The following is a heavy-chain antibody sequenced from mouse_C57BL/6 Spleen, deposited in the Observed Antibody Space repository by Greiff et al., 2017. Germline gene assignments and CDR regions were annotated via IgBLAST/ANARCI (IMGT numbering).Heavy chain of an antibody. CDR1: GFTFSDYY. V-gene: IGHV5-16*01. CDR2: INYDDSST. CDR3: ANEGVKRYFDV. J-gene: IGHJ1*03. Sequence: EVKVVASEGGLVQPGSSMKLSCTASGFTFSDYYMAWVRQVPEKGLEWVSNINYDDSSTYSLDSLKSRFIISGDTAKNILYLQMSSLKSEDTSTDYCANEGVKRYFDVWGTGTTGTVSS. D-gene: IGHD2-1*01.